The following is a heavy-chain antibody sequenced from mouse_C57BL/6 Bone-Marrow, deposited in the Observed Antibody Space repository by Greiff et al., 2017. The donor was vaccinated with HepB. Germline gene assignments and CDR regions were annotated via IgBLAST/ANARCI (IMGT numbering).Heavy chain of an antibody. V-gene: IGHV14-4*01. Sequence: DVQLQESGAELVRPGASVKLSCTASGFNIKDDYMHWVKQRPEQGLEWIGWIDPENGDTEYASKFQGKATITADTSSNTAYLQLSSLTSEDTAVYYCTRKYYGSRYYFDYWGQGTTLTVSS. CDR3: TRKYYGSRYYFDY. CDR2: IDPENGDT. J-gene: IGHJ2*01. D-gene: IGHD1-1*01. CDR1: GFNIKDDY.